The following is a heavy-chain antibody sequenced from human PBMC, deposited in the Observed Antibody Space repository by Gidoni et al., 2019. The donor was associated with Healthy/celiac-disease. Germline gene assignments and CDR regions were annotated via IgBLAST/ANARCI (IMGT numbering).Heavy chain of an antibody. Sequence: QLQLQESGPGLVKPSETLSLTRTVPGGPISTSSHYWGWTRQPPGKWLEWIGSIYYSGSTYYNPSLKSRVTISVDTSKNQFSLKLSSVTAADTAVYYCATVGIAAAGYGYYYYDGMDVWGQGTTVTVSS. J-gene: IGHJ6*02. CDR1: GGPISTSSHY. CDR2: IYYSGST. CDR3: ATVGIAAAGYGYYYYDGMDV. D-gene: IGHD6-13*01. V-gene: IGHV4-39*01.